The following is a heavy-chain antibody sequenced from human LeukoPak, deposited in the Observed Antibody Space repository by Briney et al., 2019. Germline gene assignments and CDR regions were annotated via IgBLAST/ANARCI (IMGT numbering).Heavy chain of an antibody. Sequence: PSETLSLTCTVSGYSISSGYYWGWIRQPPGKGLEWIGSIYHSGSTYYNPSLKSRVTISVDTSKNQFSLKLSSVTAAATAVYYCASNYGSGSYHFDYWGQGTLVTVSS. CDR2: IYHSGST. D-gene: IGHD3-10*01. J-gene: IGHJ4*02. V-gene: IGHV4-38-2*02. CDR3: ASNYGSGSYHFDY. CDR1: GYSISSGYY.